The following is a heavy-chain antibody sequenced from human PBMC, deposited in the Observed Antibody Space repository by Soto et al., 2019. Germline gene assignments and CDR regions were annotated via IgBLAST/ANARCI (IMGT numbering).Heavy chain of an antibody. J-gene: IGHJ5*02. V-gene: IGHV1-18*04. CDR2: ISAYNGNT. CDR3: ARTGQYNWPLSWFDP. Sequence: ASVKVSCKASGYTFTSYGISWVRQAPGQGLEWMGWISAYNGNTNYAQKLQGRVTMTTDTSTSTACMELRSLRSDDTAVYYCARTGQYNWPLSWFDPWGQGTLVTVSS. D-gene: IGHD1-20*01. CDR1: GYTFTSYG.